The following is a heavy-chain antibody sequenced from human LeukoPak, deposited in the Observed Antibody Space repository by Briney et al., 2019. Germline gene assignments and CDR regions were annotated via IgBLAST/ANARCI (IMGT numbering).Heavy chain of an antibody. CDR3: AREFVYSYGSFGMDV. CDR2: ISYDGSNK. J-gene: IGHJ6*02. Sequence: GGSLRLSCAASGFTFSSYGMHWVRQAPGKGLEWVAVISYDGSNKYYADSVKGRFTISRDNAKNSLYLQMNSLRAEDTAVYYCAREFVYSYGSFGMDVWGQGTTVTVSS. D-gene: IGHD5-18*01. CDR1: GFTFSSYG. V-gene: IGHV3-30*03.